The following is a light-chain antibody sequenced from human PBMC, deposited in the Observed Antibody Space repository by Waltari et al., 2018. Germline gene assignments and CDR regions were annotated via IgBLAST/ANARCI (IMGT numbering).Light chain of an antibody. CDR3: QHYYSSPLT. V-gene: IGKV4-1*01. CDR2: WAS. CDR1: QRVLNRSNNKNY. J-gene: IGKJ4*01. Sequence: DIVMTQSPDSLAVSLGERATINCKSSQRVLNRSNNKNYLDWYQQKPGPPPKLLIYWASTREAGVPDRFSGSGSGTDFTLTISSLQAEDVAVYYCQHYYSSPLTFGGGTKVEIK.